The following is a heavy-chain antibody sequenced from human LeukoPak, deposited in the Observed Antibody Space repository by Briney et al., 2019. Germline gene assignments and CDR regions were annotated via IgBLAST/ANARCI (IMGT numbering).Heavy chain of an antibody. CDR3: ARDFVMYSGSDWYYYYGMDV. Sequence: ASVKVSCKASGYTFTSYAMHWVRQAPGQRLEWMGWINAGNGNTKYSQKFQGRVTITRDTFASTAYMELSSLRSEDTAVYYCARDFVMYSGSDWYYYYGMDVWGQGTTVTVSS. V-gene: IGHV1-3*01. CDR1: GYTFTSYA. CDR2: INAGNGNT. J-gene: IGHJ6*02. D-gene: IGHD1-26*01.